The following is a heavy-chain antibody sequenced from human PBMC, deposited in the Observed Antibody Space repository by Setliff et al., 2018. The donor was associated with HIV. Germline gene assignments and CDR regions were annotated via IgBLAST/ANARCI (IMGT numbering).Heavy chain of an antibody. D-gene: IGHD6-6*01. V-gene: IGHV1-46*01. Sequence: ASVKVSCKASGYTFTSYYMHWVLQAPGQGLEWMGIINPSSGSTTYAQKFQGRATMTRDTSTSTVYMELSSLRAEDTAVYYCARDPAPSSSASYFQHWGQGTAVTVSS. CDR3: ARDPAPSSSASYFQH. J-gene: IGHJ1*01. CDR2: INPSSGST. CDR1: GYTFTSYY.